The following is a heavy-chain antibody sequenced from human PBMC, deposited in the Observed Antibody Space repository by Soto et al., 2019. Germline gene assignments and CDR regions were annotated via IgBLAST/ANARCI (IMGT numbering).Heavy chain of an antibody. V-gene: IGHV3-23*01. Sequence: EVQLLESGGGLVQPGGSLRLSCAASGFTFSSHAMSWVRQAPGKGLEWVSSMSGSGDNTYHADSVKGRFTVSRDNSKNTLYLQMNSRRVEDTAVYYCAKGSYTNCNWFDPWGQGTLVTVSS. CDR3: AKGSYTNCNWFDP. CDR1: GFTFSSHA. D-gene: IGHD4-4*01. J-gene: IGHJ5*02. CDR2: MSGSGDNT.